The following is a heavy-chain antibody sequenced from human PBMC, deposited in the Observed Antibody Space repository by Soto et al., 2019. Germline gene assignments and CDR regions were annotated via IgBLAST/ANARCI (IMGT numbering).Heavy chain of an antibody. V-gene: IGHV3-30-3*01. CDR1: GFTFSSYA. D-gene: IGHD3-10*01. CDR3: ARESDYYGSGNLDY. Sequence: SLRLSCAASGFTFSSYAMHWVRQAPGKGLEWVAVISYDGSNKYYADSVKGRFTISRDNSKNTLYLQMNSLRAEDTAVYYCARESDYYGSGNLDYWGQGTLVTVS. J-gene: IGHJ4*02. CDR2: ISYDGSNK.